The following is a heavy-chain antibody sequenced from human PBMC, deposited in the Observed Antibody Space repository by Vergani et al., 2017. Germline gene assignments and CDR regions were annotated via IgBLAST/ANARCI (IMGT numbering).Heavy chain of an antibody. Sequence: EVQLVESGGGLIQPGGSLRLSCAASGFTVSSNYMSWVRQAPGKGLEWVSVIYSGGSTYYADSVKGRFTISRDNSKNTLYLQMNSLRAEDTAVYYCARGGGASXDFWSGYYSSYYYYYMDVWGKGTTVTVSS. CDR1: GFTVSSNY. V-gene: IGHV3-53*01. J-gene: IGHJ6*03. CDR3: ARGGGASXDFWSGYYSSYYYYYMDV. D-gene: IGHD3-3*01. CDR2: IYSGGST.